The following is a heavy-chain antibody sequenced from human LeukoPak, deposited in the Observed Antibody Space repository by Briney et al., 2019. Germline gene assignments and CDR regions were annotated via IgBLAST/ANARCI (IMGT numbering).Heavy chain of an antibody. CDR1: GGTFSSYA. CDR2: IISIFGTA. J-gene: IGHJ4*02. CDR3: ARGNWDSSGWYYDY. D-gene: IGHD6-19*01. V-gene: IGHV1-69*05. Sequence: SVKVSCKASGGTFSSYAISWVRQAPGQGLEWMGRIISIFGTANYAQKFQGRVTITTDESTNTAYMELSSLRSEDTAVYYCARGNWDSSGWYYDYWGQGTLVIVSS.